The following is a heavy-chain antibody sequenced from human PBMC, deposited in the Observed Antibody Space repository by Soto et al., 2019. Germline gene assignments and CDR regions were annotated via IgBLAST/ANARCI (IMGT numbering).Heavy chain of an antibody. CDR2: INHSGST. CDR3: AGEDIVVVVASTRRRAFDI. D-gene: IGHD2-15*01. J-gene: IGHJ3*02. CDR1: GGSFSGYY. Sequence: SETLSLTCAVYGGSFSGYYWSWIRQPPGKGLEWIGEINHSGSTNYNPSLKSRVTISVDTSKNQFSLKLSSVTAADTAVYYCAGEDIVVVVASTRRRAFDIWGQETMVTVSS. V-gene: IGHV4-34*01.